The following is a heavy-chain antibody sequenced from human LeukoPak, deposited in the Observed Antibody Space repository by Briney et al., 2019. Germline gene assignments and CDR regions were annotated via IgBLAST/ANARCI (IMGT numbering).Heavy chain of an antibody. D-gene: IGHD3/OR15-3a*01. V-gene: IGHV4-39*01. CDR2: IYYSGNT. CDR3: ARQTGSGLFILP. CDR1: GGSNSRSSNY. J-gene: IGHJ4*02. Sequence: SETLSLTCTVSGGSNSRSSNYWGWIRQPPGKGLEWIGSIYYSGNTYYNASLKSQVSISIDTSKNQFSLRLTSVTAADTAVYYCARQTGSGLFILPGGQGTLVTVSS.